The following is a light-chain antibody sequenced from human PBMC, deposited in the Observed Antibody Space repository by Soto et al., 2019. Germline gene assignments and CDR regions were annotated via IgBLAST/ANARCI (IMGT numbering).Light chain of an antibody. J-gene: IGKJ1*01. CDR3: QQYYSTPPT. CDR2: WAS. CDR1: QSVLYSSNNKNY. V-gene: IGKV4-1*01. Sequence: DIVMTQSPDSLAVSLGERATINCKSSQSVLYSSNNKNYLVWYQQKPGQPPNLLIYWASTRESGVPDRFNGSGSVTDFTLTISSLQAEDVAVYDCQQYYSTPPTFGQGTKVEIK.